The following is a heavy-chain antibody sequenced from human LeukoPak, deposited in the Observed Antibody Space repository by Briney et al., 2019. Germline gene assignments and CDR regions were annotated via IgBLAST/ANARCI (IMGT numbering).Heavy chain of an antibody. CDR2: ISGSGGST. Sequence: PGGSLRLSCAASGFTFSSYSMNWVRQAPGKGLEWVSAISGSGGSTYYADSVKGRFTISRDNSKNTLYLQMNSLRAEDAAVYYCAKDRNYYDSSGYYPNNWFDPWGQGTLVTVSS. CDR3: AKDRNYYDSSGYYPNNWFDP. J-gene: IGHJ5*02. CDR1: GFTFSSYS. D-gene: IGHD3-22*01. V-gene: IGHV3-23*01.